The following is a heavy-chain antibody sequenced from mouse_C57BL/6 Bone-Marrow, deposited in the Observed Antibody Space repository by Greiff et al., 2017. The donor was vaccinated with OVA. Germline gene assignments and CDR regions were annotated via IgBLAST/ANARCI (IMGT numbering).Heavy chain of an antibody. Sequence: EVQLQQSGPELVKPGASVKMSCKASGYTFTDYNMHWVKQSHGKSLEWIGYINPNNGGTSYNQKFKGKATLTVNKSSSTAYMELRSLTSEDSAVYDCARRDYYSNPWFAYWGQGTLVTVSA. CDR3: ARRDYYSNPWFAY. CDR2: INPNNGGT. V-gene: IGHV1-22*01. D-gene: IGHD2-5*01. CDR1: GYTFTDYN. J-gene: IGHJ3*01.